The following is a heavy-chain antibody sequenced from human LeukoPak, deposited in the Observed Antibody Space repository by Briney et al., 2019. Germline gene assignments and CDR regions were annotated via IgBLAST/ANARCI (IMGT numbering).Heavy chain of an antibody. CDR3: AKPQTTVTTPFDY. CDR1: GFTVSSNY. J-gene: IGHJ4*02. Sequence: GGSLRLSCAASGFTVSSNYMSWVRQAPGKGLEWVSVIYSGGSTYYADSVKGRFTISRDNSKNTLYLQMNSLRAEDTAVYYCAKPQTTVTTPFDYWGQGTLVTVSS. V-gene: IGHV3-53*05. D-gene: IGHD4-17*01. CDR2: IYSGGST.